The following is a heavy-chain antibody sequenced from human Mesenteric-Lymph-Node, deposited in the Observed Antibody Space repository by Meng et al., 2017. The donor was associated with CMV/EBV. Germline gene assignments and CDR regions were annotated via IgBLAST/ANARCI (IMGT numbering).Heavy chain of an antibody. Sequence: GESLKISCAASGFTFSSYAMHWIRQAPGKGLEWVALISYDGAHEYYPDSVKGRFTISRDNAKNPLYLQMNSLRAEDTAVYYCARSMTAAYDIWGQGTMVTVSS. CDR3: ARSMTAAYDI. CDR2: ISYDGAHE. CDR1: GFTFSSYA. D-gene: IGHD2-21*02. J-gene: IGHJ3*02. V-gene: IGHV3-30-3*01.